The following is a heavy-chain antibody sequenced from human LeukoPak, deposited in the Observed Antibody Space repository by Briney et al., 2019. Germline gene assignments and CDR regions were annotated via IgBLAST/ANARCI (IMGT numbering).Heavy chain of an antibody. CDR2: ISSSGSTI. CDR3: ARDQVEMATLSIGLDY. CDR1: GFTFSSYE. J-gene: IGHJ4*02. D-gene: IGHD5-24*01. V-gene: IGHV3-48*03. Sequence: GGSLRLSCAASGFTFSSYEMNWVRQAPGKGLEWVSYISSSGSTIYYADSVKGRFTISRDNAKNSLYLQMNSLRAEDTAVYYCARDQVEMATLSIGLDYWGQGTLVTVSS.